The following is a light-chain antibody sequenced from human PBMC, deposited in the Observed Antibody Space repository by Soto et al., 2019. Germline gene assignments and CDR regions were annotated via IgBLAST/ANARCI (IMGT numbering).Light chain of an antibody. J-gene: IGKJ1*01. Sequence: DIQMTQSPSSLSASVGDRVTITCRASQSISSWLAWYQQKPGKAPKLLIYKASSLESGVPSRFSGSGSGTDFSLTISSLHPDVFATYYCQLYNSYSTFGQGTNVEIK. V-gene: IGKV1-5*03. CDR3: QLYNSYST. CDR2: KAS. CDR1: QSISSW.